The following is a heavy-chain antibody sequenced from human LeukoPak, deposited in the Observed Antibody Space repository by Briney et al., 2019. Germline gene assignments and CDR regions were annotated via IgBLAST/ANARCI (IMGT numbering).Heavy chain of an antibody. CDR2: IRNYESNN. Sequence: GGSLRLSCAASGFTFSHHGMHWVRQAPGKGLEWVAFIRNYESNNYYADPVKRRFTIYRDNSKNNVYLQMYSLRVEDTSIYYCVRDYNWGFDYWGQGTVVTVSS. CDR3: VRDYNWGFDY. V-gene: IGHV3-30*02. CDR1: GFTFSHHG. D-gene: IGHD1-1*01. J-gene: IGHJ4*02.